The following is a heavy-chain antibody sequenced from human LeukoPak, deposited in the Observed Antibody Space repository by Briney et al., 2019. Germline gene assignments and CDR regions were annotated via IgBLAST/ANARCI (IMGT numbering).Heavy chain of an antibody. CDR1: GGSISSSSYY. J-gene: IGHJ4*02. CDR3: AREQYYYDSSGYYHDY. V-gene: IGHV4-39*07. CDR2: IYYSGST. D-gene: IGHD3-22*01. Sequence: PSETLSLTCTVSGGSISSSSYYWGWIRQPPGKGLEWIGSIYYSGSTYYNPSLKSRVTISVDTSKNQFSLKLSSVTAADTAVYYCAREQYYYDSSGYYHDYWGRGTLVTVSS.